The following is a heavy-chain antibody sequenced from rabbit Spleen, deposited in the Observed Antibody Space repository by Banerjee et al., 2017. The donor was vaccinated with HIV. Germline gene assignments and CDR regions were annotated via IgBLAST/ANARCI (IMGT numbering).Heavy chain of an antibody. J-gene: IGHJ6*01. D-gene: IGHD4-1*01. Sequence: QQLEESGGGLVKPGASLTLTCKASGFSFSSSDYMCWVRQAPGKGLEWIACIAGTSSGFTYSATWAKGRFTCSKTSSTTVTLQVTSLTAADTATYFCARDLDGIIGWNFGWWGPGTLVTVS. CDR2: IAGTSSGFT. CDR3: ARDLDGIIGWNFGW. CDR1: GFSFSSSDY. V-gene: IGHV1S40*01.